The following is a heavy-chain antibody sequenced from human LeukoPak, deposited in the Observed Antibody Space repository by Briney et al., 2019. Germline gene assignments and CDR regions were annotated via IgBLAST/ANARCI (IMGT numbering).Heavy chain of an antibody. CDR1: GYTFTDYY. Sequence: ASVKVSCKASGYTFTDYYIHWVRQAPGQGLEWMAWMNPNSGGTSYARKFQGRVTMTRDTSISTAYMELRSLTSDDTAVYYCARDIAAAGTFDYWGQGTLVTVSS. CDR2: MNPNSGGT. CDR3: ARDIAAAGTFDY. J-gene: IGHJ4*02. V-gene: IGHV1-2*02. D-gene: IGHD6-13*01.